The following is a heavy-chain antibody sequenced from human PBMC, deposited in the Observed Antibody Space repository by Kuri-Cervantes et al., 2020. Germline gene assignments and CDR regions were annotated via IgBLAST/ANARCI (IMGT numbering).Heavy chain of an antibody. J-gene: IGHJ3*02. D-gene: IGHD3-10*01. V-gene: IGHV4-34*01. CDR1: GGSFSGYY. CDR3: ARDGDLDAFDI. Sequence: SETLSLTCAAYGGSFSGYYWSWIRQPPGKGLEWIGEINHSGSTSYNPSLKSRVTISVDTSKNQFSLKLSSVTAADTAVYYCARDGDLDAFDIWGQGTMVTVSS. CDR2: INHSGST.